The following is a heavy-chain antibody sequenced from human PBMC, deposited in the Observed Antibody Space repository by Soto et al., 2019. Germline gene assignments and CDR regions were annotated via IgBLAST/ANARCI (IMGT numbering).Heavy chain of an antibody. J-gene: IGHJ4*02. CDR3: SRLGYCSGGRCHNY. Sequence: QVQLQESGPGLVKPSQTLSLTCTVSGGSISSDDYYWSWIRQPPGKGLEWIGHIHYSGSAHYNPSLKSRVNMSVDTSKSQFSLNLNSVTAADTAVYYCSRLGYCSGGRCHNYWGQGTLVTVSS. CDR2: IHYSGSA. V-gene: IGHV4-30-4*01. D-gene: IGHD2-15*01. CDR1: GGSISSDDYY.